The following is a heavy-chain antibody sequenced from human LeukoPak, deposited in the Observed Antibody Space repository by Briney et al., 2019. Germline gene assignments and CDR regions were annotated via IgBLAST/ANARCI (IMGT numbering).Heavy chain of an antibody. V-gene: IGHV3-7*04. CDR1: GFTFSSYE. CDR3: ARDRPYYYFDY. J-gene: IGHJ4*02. CDR2: IKQDGSEE. D-gene: IGHD2-21*01. Sequence: GGSLRLSCAASGFTFSSYEMNWVRQAPGKGLEWVANIKQDGSEEYYVDSVKGRFTISRDNAKNSLYLQMNSLRAEDTAVYYCARDRPYYYFDYWGQGTLVTVSS.